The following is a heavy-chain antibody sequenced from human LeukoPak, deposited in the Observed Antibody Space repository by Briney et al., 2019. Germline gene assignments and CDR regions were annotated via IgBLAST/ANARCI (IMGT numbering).Heavy chain of an antibody. D-gene: IGHD5-12*01. CDR1: GFTLSSYA. Sequence: PGGSLRLSCAASGFTLSSYAMSWVRRAPRKGLEWVSGTTVSGTNTYDADSVKGRFTISRDNSKNAVYLQMNSLRAEDTAVYYCARSIMGLNSAYDIWGQGIMVTVSS. CDR2: TTVSGTNT. CDR3: ARSIMGLNSAYDI. V-gene: IGHV3-23*01. J-gene: IGHJ3*02.